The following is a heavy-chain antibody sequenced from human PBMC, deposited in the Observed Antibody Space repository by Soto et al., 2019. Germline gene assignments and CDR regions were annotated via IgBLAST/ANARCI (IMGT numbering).Heavy chain of an antibody. D-gene: IGHD1-26*01. Sequence: QVQLVQSGAEVKKPGSSVKVSCKASGGVFRNDAINWVRQAPGQGLEWMGGIIPVFGTADYPQKFQGRVTITADESTTTAYMELTSLKTEDTAVYFCARDRWGSYSFDSWGQGTLVTVAS. V-gene: IGHV1-69*01. CDR3: ARDRWGSYSFDS. CDR1: GGVFRNDA. CDR2: IIPVFGTA. J-gene: IGHJ5*01.